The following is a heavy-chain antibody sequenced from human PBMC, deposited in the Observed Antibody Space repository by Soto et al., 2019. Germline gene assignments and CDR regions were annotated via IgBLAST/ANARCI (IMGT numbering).Heavy chain of an antibody. J-gene: IGHJ4*02. CDR3: IRGGSPYYYDY. CDR2: IVSKAGNYAR. CDR1: GFISSGSA. Sequence: EVQLVESGGGLVQPGGSLKLSCAASGFISSGSAVHWVRQASGKGLAWVGRIVSKAGNYARAYSASMKGRFTISRDDSENTAFLQMSSLKPEDTAVYYCIRGGSPYYYDYWGQGTLVAVSS. V-gene: IGHV3-73*01.